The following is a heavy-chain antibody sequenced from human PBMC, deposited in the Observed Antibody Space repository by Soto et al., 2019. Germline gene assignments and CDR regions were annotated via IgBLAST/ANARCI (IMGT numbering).Heavy chain of an antibody. V-gene: IGHV1-8*01. J-gene: IGHJ4*02. Sequence: QVQLVQSGAEVKKPGASVKVSCKASGYTFTNYDINWVRQATGQGLEWMGWMNPSSGNTGYVQKFQGRVTMTRNTYTSKACMVLTSLTSDDTAVYYCARTRLSGGDYYFAYSFDFWGQGALVTVSS. CDR2: MNPSSGNT. CDR1: GYTFTNYD. CDR3: ARTRLSGGDYYFAYSFDF. D-gene: IGHD2-21*02.